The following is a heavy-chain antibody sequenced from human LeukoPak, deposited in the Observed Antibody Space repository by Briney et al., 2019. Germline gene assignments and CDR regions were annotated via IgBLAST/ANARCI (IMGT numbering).Heavy chain of an antibody. CDR1: GGSISSGGYS. CDR3: ARTRWAFDI. V-gene: IGHV4-30-2*01. Sequence: SQTLSLTCAVSGGSISSGGYSWSWLRQPPGKGLEWIGYIYHSGSTYYNPSLKSRVTISVDRSKNQFSLKLSSVTAADTAVYYCARTRWAFDIWGQGTMVTVSS. CDR2: IYHSGST. J-gene: IGHJ3*02.